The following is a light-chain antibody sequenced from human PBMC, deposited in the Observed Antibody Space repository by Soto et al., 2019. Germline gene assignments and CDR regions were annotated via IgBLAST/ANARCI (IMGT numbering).Light chain of an antibody. V-gene: IGKV3-20*01. J-gene: IGKJ1*01. Sequence: IVLTQSPGTLSLSPGERATLSCRASQSVTSSYLAWYQQKPGQAPRLLIYGASSRATGIPDRFSGSGSGTDFTLTISRLEPEDFAVYYCHQYGTSPRTFGPGTKVEIK. CDR3: HQYGTSPRT. CDR2: GAS. CDR1: QSVTSSY.